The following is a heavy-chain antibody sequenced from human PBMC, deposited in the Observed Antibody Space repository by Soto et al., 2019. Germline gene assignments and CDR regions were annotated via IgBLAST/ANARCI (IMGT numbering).Heavy chain of an antibody. CDR1: GGSVNRGGYS. CDR3: ARSIVTPSAMFDH. V-gene: IGHV4-30-2*01. D-gene: IGHD2-2*01. Sequence: SETLSLTCAVSGGSVNRGGYSWSWIRQTPGKGLEWLAYIYRTGHTIYNTSLNSRATISLDEPNNQFSLHLTSVTSADTAVYYCARSIVTPSAMFDHWGQGLLVTVSS. J-gene: IGHJ5*02. CDR2: IYRTGHT.